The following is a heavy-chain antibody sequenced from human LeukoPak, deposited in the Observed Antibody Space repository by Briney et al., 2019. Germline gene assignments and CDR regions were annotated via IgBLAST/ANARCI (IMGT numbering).Heavy chain of an antibody. Sequence: ASVKVSCKASGYTFTSYGISWVRQAPGQGLVWMGWISAYNGNTNYAQKLQGRVTMTTDTSTSTAYMELRSLRSDDTAVYYCARHQYYDFWSGYYFDGWGQGTLVTVSS. J-gene: IGHJ5*02. CDR1: GYTFTSYG. D-gene: IGHD3-3*01. CDR3: ARHQYYDFWSGYYFDG. CDR2: ISAYNGNT. V-gene: IGHV1-18*01.